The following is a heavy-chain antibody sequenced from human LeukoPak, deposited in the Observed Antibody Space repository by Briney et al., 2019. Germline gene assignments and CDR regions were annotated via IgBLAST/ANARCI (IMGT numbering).Heavy chain of an antibody. D-gene: IGHD6-19*01. CDR2: ITGSGDNS. Sequence: GGSLRLSCAASGFTFSNYAVNWIRQAPGKGLEWVPHITGSGDNSYYTDSVKGRFTLSRDNSKNTLFLQMNSLRAEDTAVYYCTRDEGLVAGIWRALDIWGQGTMVTVSS. J-gene: IGHJ3*02. CDR3: TRDEGLVAGIWRALDI. V-gene: IGHV3-23*01. CDR1: GFTFSNYA.